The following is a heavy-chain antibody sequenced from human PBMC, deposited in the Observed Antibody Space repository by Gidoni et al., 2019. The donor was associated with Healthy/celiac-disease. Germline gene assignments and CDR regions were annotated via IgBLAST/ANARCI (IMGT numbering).Heavy chain of an antibody. J-gene: IGHJ6*02. CDR2: ISGSGGST. CDR3: AKDLIGVVVPAASPGPYYYGMDV. D-gene: IGHD2-2*01. V-gene: IGHV3-23*01. CDR1: GFTFRRYA. Sequence: EVQLLEAGGGLVQPGGSLRLSCAASGFTFRRYAMSWVRQAPGKGLEWVSAISGSGGSTYYADSVKGRFTISRDNSKNTLYLQMNSLRAEDTAVYYCAKDLIGVVVPAASPGPYYYGMDVWGQGTTVTVSS.